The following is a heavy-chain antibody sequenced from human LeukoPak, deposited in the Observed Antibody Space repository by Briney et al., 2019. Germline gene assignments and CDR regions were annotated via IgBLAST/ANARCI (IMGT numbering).Heavy chain of an antibody. CDR3: ARGEGSGWYWAFDI. J-gene: IGHJ3*02. CDR2: IYSIGST. D-gene: IGHD6-19*01. CDR1: GGSIISYY. Sequence: TETLSLTCTVSGGSIISYYWGWIRQSPRRGLEWIGYIYSIGSTNYNPSLQSRVTISVDTSKHQFSLKLRSVTAADTAIYCCARGEGSGWYWAFDIWGQGTMVTVSS. V-gene: IGHV4-59*01.